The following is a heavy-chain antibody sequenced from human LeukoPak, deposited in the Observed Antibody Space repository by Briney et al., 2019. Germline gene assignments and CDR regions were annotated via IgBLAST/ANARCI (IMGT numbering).Heavy chain of an antibody. D-gene: IGHD3-22*01. CDR3: AKGSSGYRPYYFDY. J-gene: IGHJ4*02. CDR1: GFTFSCYA. V-gene: IGHV3-23*01. Sequence: GGSLRLSCAASGFTFSCYAMSWVRQAPGEGLEWVSAITDSGGSTYYSDPVKGRFTISRDNSKNTLYLQMNTLRAEDTAIYYCAKGSSGYRPYYFDYWGQGTLVTVSS. CDR2: ITDSGGST.